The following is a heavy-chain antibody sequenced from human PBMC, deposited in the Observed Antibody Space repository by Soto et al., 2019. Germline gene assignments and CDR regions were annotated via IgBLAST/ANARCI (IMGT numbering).Heavy chain of an antibody. Sequence: GESLKISCKGSGYSFTSYWIGWVRQMPGKGLGWVGIIYPGDSDTRYSPSFQGQVTISADKSISTAYPQWSSLKASDTAMYYCSKIASGDCARLSCYLTPYYYYGMDVWGQGTTVTVSS. CDR2: IYPGDSDT. CDR3: SKIASGDCARLSCYLTPYYYYGMDV. CDR1: GYSFTSYW. J-gene: IGHJ6*02. D-gene: IGHD2-21*01. V-gene: IGHV5-51*01.